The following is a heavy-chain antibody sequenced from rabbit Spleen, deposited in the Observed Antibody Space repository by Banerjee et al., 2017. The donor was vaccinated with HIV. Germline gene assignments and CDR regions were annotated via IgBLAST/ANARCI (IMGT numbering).Heavy chain of an antibody. CDR3: ARDLTSAIGWNFNL. D-gene: IGHD1-1*01. CDR2: IYTGGDRT. J-gene: IGHJ4*01. CDR1: GFSFSSSYY. V-gene: IGHV1S40*01. Sequence: QSLEESGGDLVKPGASLTLTCTASGFSFSSSYYMCWVRQAPGKGLEWIACIYTGGDRTYYASWAKGRFTISKASWTTVTLQMTSLTAADTARYFCARDLTSAIGWNFNLWGPGTLVTVS.